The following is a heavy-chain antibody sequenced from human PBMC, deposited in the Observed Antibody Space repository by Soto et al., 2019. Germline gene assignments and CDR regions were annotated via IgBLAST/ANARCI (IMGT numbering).Heavy chain of an antibody. V-gene: IGHV1-46*01. CDR3: AREVLIDLNYFDY. CDR2: INPSGGTT. J-gene: IGHJ4*02. CDR1: GYTFTNYH. Sequence: ASVKVSCKASGYTFTNYHIHWVRQAPEDGLEWMGRINPSGGTTIYAQKFHGRVTMTRDTSTSTVYMELSSLRAEDTAVYYCAREVLIDLNYFDYWGQGALVTVSS. D-gene: IGHD2-21*01.